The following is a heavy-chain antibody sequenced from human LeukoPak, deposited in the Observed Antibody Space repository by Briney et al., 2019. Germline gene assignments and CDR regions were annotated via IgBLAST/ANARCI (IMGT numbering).Heavy chain of an antibody. V-gene: IGHV1-2*02. D-gene: IGHD5-18*01. Sequence: GASVKVSCKASGYTFTGYYMHWVRQAPGQGLEWMGWINPNSGGTNYAQKCQGRVTMTRDTSISTAYMELSRLRSDDTAVYYCAREDTSMSRPSYWGQGTLVTVSS. J-gene: IGHJ4*02. CDR3: AREDTSMSRPSY. CDR2: INPNSGGT. CDR1: GYTFTGYY.